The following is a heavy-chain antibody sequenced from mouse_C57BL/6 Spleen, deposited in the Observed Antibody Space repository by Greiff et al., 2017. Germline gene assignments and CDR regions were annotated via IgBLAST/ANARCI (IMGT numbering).Heavy chain of an antibody. V-gene: IGHV1-69*01. D-gene: IGHD1-1*01. J-gene: IGHJ4*01. Sequence: VQLQQPGAELVMPGASVKLSCKASGYTFTSYWMHWVKQRHGQGLKRIGEIDPSDSYTNYNQKFKGKSTLSVAKSSSTAYMQLCSLTSEDSAVYYCARSGYGSSSYAMDYWGQGTSVTVSS. CDR3: ARSGYGSSSYAMDY. CDR1: GYTFTSYW. CDR2: IDPSDSYT.